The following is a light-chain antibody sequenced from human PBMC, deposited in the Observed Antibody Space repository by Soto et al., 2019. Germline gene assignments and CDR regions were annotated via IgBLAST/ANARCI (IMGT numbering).Light chain of an antibody. CDR1: SSDVGDYNY. J-gene: IGLJ3*02. V-gene: IGLV2-11*01. CDR3: CSFAGSDTVWV. Sequence: QSVLTQPRSVSGSPGQSVTISCTGTSSDVGDYNYVSWYQQYPGKAPKLVIYDVSKRPSGVPDRFSGSKSGNTASLTISGLQAEDEADYYCCSFAGSDTVWVFGGGTKLTVL. CDR2: DVS.